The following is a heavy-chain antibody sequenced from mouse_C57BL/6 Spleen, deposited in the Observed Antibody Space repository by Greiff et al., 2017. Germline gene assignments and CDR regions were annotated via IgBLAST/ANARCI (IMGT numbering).Heavy chain of an antibody. J-gene: IGHJ3*01. Sequence: VQLQQSGPELVKPGASVKISCKASGYTFTDYYMNWVKQSHGKSLEWIGDINPNNGGTSYNQKFKGKATLTVDKSYSTAYMELLSLKSEDSAVYYCARGEYDGPAYWGQGTLVTVSA. D-gene: IGHD2-3*01. V-gene: IGHV1-26*01. CDR2: INPNNGGT. CDR1: GYTFTDYY. CDR3: ARGEYDGPAY.